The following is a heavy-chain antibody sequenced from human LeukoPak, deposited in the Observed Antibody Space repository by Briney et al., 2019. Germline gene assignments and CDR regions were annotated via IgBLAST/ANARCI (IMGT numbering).Heavy chain of an antibody. CDR2: ISSGGSTI. V-gene: IGHV3-48*03. Sequence: GGSLRLPCAASGFTFSSYEMNWVRQAPGKGLEWVSYISSGGSTIYYADSVKGRFTISRDNAKNSLYLQMNSLRAEDTAVYYCAREFDYGDYMDYWGQGTLVTVSS. CDR1: GFTFSSYE. D-gene: IGHD4-17*01. CDR3: AREFDYGDYMDY. J-gene: IGHJ4*02.